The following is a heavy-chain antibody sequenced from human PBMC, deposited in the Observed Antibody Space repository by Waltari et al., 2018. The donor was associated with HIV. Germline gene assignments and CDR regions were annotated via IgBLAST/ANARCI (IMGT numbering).Heavy chain of an antibody. CDR2: MSPSGDQT. J-gene: IGHJ4*02. V-gene: IGHV3-23*01. CDR3: EVRSRVPVPATGGAL. D-gene: IGHD3-16*01. Sequence: EAQLWEFGGGSVQPGGSLRLSCVASAITFGWFVFYWVRQAPGKGLEWVAMMSPSGDQTYYADSVRGRFAISRDNSKNTHYLQMNRLRVEDTAVYYCEVRSRVPVPATGGALWGQGTLVTVSS. CDR1: AITFGWFV.